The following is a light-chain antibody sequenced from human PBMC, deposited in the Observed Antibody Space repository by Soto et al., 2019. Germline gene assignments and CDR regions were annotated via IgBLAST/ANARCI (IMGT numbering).Light chain of an antibody. J-gene: IGLJ1*01. CDR2: RNS. V-gene: IGLV1-40*01. Sequence: QSALXQPPSVSGAPGQRVTISCSGTNSNFGAGSDVHWYQQVPGTAPKLLVFRNSTRPSGVPDRFSASKSGTSASLVITGLQADDEADYYCQSYDNSLSAYVFGTGTKVTVL. CDR3: QSYDNSLSAYV. CDR1: NSNFGAGSD.